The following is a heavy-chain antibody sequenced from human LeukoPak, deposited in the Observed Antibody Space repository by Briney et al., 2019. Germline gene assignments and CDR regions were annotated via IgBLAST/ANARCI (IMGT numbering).Heavy chain of an antibody. Sequence: GGSLRLYCEVSGLTFSNVWMHWVRQTPGQGLVWVCRINTAGSTVYADPVKGRFTISRDNAKNMVYLQMNSLRTEDTAVYYCASFRDTDYWGRGTMVTVSS. V-gene: IGHV3-74*01. CDR1: GLTFSNVW. CDR2: INTAGST. J-gene: IGHJ3*01. CDR3: ASFRDTDY. D-gene: IGHD4-11*01.